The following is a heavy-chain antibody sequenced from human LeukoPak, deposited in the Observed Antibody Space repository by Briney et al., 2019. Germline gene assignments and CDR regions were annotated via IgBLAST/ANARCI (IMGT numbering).Heavy chain of an antibody. J-gene: IGHJ4*02. V-gene: IGHV1-2*02. CDR2: INPNGGVT. D-gene: IGHD5-24*01. CDR3: ARDGGDGYNFYY. Sequence: ASVKVSCKASGYTFSGYYMHWLRQAPGQGLEWMGWINPNGGVTNYAQRFQGRVTMTRDTSISTAYMELSRLRSDDTAVYYCARDGGDGYNFYYWGQGTLVTVSS. CDR1: GYTFSGYY.